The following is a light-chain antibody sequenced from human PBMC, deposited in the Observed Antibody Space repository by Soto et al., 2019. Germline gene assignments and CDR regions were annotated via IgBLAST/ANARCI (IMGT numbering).Light chain of an antibody. Sequence: QSALTQPASLSGSPGQSITISCTGTSSDIGAYDYVSWFQQHPGKAPKLMISEVNNRPSGVSNRFSGSKSGNTAYLTISGLQVEVHAEYFCFSSTPTCTHVFGTGTKVTVL. CDR1: SSDIGAYDY. J-gene: IGLJ1*01. CDR2: EVN. V-gene: IGLV2-14*01. CDR3: FSSTPTCTHV.